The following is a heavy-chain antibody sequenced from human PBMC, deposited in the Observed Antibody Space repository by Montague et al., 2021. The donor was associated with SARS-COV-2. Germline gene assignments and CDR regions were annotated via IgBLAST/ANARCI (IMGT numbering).Heavy chain of an antibody. CDR3: ARDIFQITPDTTMGYYYYYGMDV. CDR2: IYYSGST. D-gene: IGHD5-18*01. Sequence: TLSLTCTVYGGSIRSGGYYWSWIPQHPGKGLEWIGYIYYSGSTYYNPSLKSRVTISVDTSKNQFSLKLSSVTAADTAVYYCARDIFQITPDTTMGYYYYYGMDVWGQGTTVTVSS. CDR1: GGSIRSGGYY. V-gene: IGHV4-31*03. J-gene: IGHJ6*02.